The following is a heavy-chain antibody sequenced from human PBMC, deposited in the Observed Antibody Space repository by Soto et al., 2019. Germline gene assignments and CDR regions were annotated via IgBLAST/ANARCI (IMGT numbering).Heavy chain of an antibody. CDR1: GFTFSSYG. D-gene: IGHD3-16*02. CDR3: AREVDYVWGSYRLNFDY. J-gene: IGHJ4*02. V-gene: IGHV3-33*01. CDR2: IWYDGSNK. Sequence: PGGSLRLSCAASGFTFSSYGMHWVRQAPGKGLEWVAVIWYDGSNKYYADSVKGRFTISRDNSKNTLCLQMSSLRAEDTAVYYCAREVDYVWGSYRLNFDYWGQGSLVTVSS.